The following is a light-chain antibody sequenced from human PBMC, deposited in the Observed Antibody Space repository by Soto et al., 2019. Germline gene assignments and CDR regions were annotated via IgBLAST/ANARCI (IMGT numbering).Light chain of an antibody. CDR3: AAWDDSLSGVV. J-gene: IGLJ2*01. CDR1: SSNIGSNY. V-gene: IGLV1-47*01. Sequence: QSVLTQPPSASGTPGQRVTISCSGSSSNIGSNYVYWYQQLPGTSPKLLIYRNNQRPSGGPDRFSGSKSGTSGSLAISGLRSEDEADYYCAAWDDSLSGVVFGGGTKLTVL. CDR2: RNN.